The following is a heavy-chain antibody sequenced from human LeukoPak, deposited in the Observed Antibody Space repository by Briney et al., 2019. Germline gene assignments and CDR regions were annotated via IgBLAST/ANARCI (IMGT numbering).Heavy chain of an antibody. Sequence: GGSLRLSCAASGVTFSSYEMNWVRQAPGKGVEWGSYISSSGSTIYYADSVKGRFTISRDNAKNSLYLQMNSLRAEDTAVYYCARGELQWFGELLSHFDYWGQGTLVTVSS. D-gene: IGHD3-10*01. CDR3: ARGELQWFGELLSHFDY. V-gene: IGHV3-48*03. CDR2: ISSSGSTI. CDR1: GVTFSSYE. J-gene: IGHJ4*02.